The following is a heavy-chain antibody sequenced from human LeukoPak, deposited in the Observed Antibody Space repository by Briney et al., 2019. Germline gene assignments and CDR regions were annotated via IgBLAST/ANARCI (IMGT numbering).Heavy chain of an antibody. Sequence: GASVKVSCKASGYTFTSYGISWVRQAPGQGLEWMGWISAYNGNTNYAQKLQGRVTMTTDTSTSTAYMELRSLRSDDTAVYYCARGALGYSSSPFDYWAREPWSPSPQ. CDR3: ARGALGYSSSPFDY. CDR2: ISAYNGNT. V-gene: IGHV1-18*04. J-gene: IGHJ4*02. CDR1: GYTFTSYG. D-gene: IGHD6-13*01.